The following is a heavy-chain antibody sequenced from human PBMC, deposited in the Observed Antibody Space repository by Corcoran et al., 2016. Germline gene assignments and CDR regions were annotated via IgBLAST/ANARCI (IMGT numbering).Heavy chain of an antibody. V-gene: IGHV5-51*01. D-gene: IGHD3-16*01. CDR1: GYSFNTFW. CDR3: VRLFGYWPDLGFDY. CDR2: IYPADSET. Sequence: EVQLMQSGAGVKKPGESLKISCTASGYSFNTFWIGWVRRVPGKGLEWMGLIYPADSETRYSPSFQGQVTISADKSITTAYLQWSSLKASDTAMYYCVRLFGYWPDLGFDYWGQGTLVTVSS. J-gene: IGHJ4*02.